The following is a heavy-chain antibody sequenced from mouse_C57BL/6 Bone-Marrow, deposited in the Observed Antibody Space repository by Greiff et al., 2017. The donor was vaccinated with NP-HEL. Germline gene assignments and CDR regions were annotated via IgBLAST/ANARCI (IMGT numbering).Heavy chain of an antibody. J-gene: IGHJ4*01. CDR1: GYTFTSYG. CDR3: ARDGYYDYAMDY. V-gene: IGHV1-81*01. CDR2: IYPRSGNT. Sequence: VKVVESGAELARPGASVKLSCKASGYTFTSYGISWVKQRTGQGLEWIGEIYPRSGNTYYNEKFKGKATLTADKSSSTAYMELRSLTSEDSAVYFCARDGYYDYAMDYWGQGTSVTVSS. D-gene: IGHD2-3*01.